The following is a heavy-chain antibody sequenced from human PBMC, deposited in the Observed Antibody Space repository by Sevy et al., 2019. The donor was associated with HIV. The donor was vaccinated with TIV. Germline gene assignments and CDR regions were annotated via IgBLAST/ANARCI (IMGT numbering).Heavy chain of an antibody. CDR3: VRADPAQHFDS. CDR1: GDTFTNNY. Sequence: ASVKVSCKASGDTFTNNYMHWVRQAPGQGLEGMGIIDPSGGNASYAQKFQGRVSMTRDTYTSTIYLDLSSLRSEDTAVYYCVRADPAQHFDSWGQGTLVTVSS. J-gene: IGHJ4*02. CDR2: IDPSGGNA. V-gene: IGHV1-46*01.